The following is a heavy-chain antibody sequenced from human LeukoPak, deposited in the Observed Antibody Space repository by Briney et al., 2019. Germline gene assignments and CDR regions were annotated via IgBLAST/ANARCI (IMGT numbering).Heavy chain of an antibody. CDR2: IIPILGIA. J-gene: IGHJ6*03. CDR1: GGTFSSYT. V-gene: IGHV1-69*04. D-gene: IGHD6-6*01. CDR3: ARDLAAPPYYYYYYMDV. Sequence: SVKVSCKASGGTFSSYTISWVRQAPGQGLEWMGMIIPILGIANYAQKFQGRVTITADKSTSTAYMELSSLRSEDTAVYYCARDLAAPPYYYYYYMDVWGKGTTVTVSS.